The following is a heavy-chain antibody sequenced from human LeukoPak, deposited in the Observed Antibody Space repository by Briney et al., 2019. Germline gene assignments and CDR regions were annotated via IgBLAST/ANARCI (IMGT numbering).Heavy chain of an antibody. CDR2: IYYSGTT. V-gene: IGHV4-59*01. CDR1: GGSISSFH. Sequence: SETLSLTCTVSGGSISSFHWSWIRQPPGKGLEWIGYIYYSGTTKYNPSLKSRVTISLDTSKNQFSLKLSSVTAADTAVYYCARVGGYEPNYFDYWGQGTLVTVSS. D-gene: IGHD5-12*01. CDR3: ARVGGYEPNYFDY. J-gene: IGHJ4*02.